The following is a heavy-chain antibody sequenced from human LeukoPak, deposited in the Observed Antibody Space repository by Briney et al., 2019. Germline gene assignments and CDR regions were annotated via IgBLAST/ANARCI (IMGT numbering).Heavy chain of an antibody. V-gene: IGHV4-59*01. Sequence: SETLSLTCTVSGGSISSYYWSWIRQPPGKGPEWIGYIYYSGSTNYNPSLKSRVTISVDTSKNQFSLKLSSVTAADTAVYYCARDQVAGTGFDYWGQGTLVTVSS. CDR1: GGSISSYY. CDR3: ARDQVAGTGFDY. J-gene: IGHJ4*02. CDR2: IYYSGST. D-gene: IGHD6-19*01.